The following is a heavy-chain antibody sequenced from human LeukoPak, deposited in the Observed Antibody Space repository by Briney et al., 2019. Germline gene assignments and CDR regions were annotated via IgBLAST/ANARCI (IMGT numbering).Heavy chain of an antibody. Sequence: GGSLRVSCAASGFVFITYWMTWVRQALGKGLEWVANINLDGTEEHYVDSSLKGRFTISRDNAKNSLYLQMTSLRVEDTAVYYCASGRHDFLHWGQGTLVTVSS. CDR3: ASGRHDFLH. V-gene: IGHV3-7*01. J-gene: IGHJ4*02. D-gene: IGHD3/OR15-3a*01. CDR1: GFVFITYW. CDR2: INLDGTEE.